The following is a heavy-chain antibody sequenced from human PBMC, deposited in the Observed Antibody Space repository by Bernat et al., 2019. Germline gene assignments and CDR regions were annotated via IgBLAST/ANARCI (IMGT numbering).Heavy chain of an antibody. CDR3: ARAPKSSSAYDYDGMDV. Sequence: QVQLQESGPGLVKPSETLSLTCTVSGGSISSYYWSWIRQPPGKGLEWIGYIYYSGATNCNPSLKSRVTISIDTSKNQFSLKLSSVTAADSAVYYCARAPKSSSAYDYDGMDVWGQGTSVTVSS. D-gene: IGHD6-19*01. CDR1: GGSISSYY. CDR2: IYYSGAT. J-gene: IGHJ6*02. V-gene: IGHV4-59*01.